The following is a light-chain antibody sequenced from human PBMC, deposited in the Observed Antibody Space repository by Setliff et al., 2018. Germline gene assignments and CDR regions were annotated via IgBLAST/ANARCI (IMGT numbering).Light chain of an antibody. Sequence: QSVLTQPASVSGSPGQSITISCTGTSSDVGYYNYVSWYQQHPGKAPKLMIYEVSNRPSGVSNRFSGSKSGNTASLTNSGLQAEDEADYYCSSYTSSSTRGFGTGTKVTVL. J-gene: IGLJ1*01. V-gene: IGLV2-14*01. CDR3: SSYTSSSTRG. CDR2: EVS. CDR1: SSDVGYYNY.